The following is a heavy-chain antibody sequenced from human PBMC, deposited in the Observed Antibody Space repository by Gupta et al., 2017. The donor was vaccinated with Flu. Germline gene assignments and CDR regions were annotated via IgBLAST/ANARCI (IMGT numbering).Heavy chain of an antibody. CDR3: AREVVAATPPNYYYYYGMDV. V-gene: IGHV3-53*04. D-gene: IGHD2-15*01. Sequence: EVQRVESVGGLVQPGGSLRLSCAASGFTVSSNYMSWVRQAPGKGLEWVSVIYSGGSTYYADSVKGRFTISRHNSKNTLYLQMNSLRAEDTAVYYCAREVVAATPPNYYYYYGMDVWGQGTTVTVSS. CDR1: GFTVSSNY. CDR2: IYSGGST. J-gene: IGHJ6*02.